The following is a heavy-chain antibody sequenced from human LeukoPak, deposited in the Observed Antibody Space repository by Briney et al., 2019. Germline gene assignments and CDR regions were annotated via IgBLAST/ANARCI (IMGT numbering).Heavy chain of an antibody. CDR1: GFPFNTYA. CDR2: ISSNGDNT. Sequence: GGSLRLSCSASGFPFNTYAIHWVRQAPGKGLEYVAGISSNGDNTDFADSAKGRFTISRDNSKSTLFLQMNSLRAEDTAVYFCTRDSALLGVAFDLWGQGTVVTVSS. V-gene: IGHV3-64D*06. D-gene: IGHD2-15*01. CDR3: TRDSALLGVAFDL. J-gene: IGHJ3*01.